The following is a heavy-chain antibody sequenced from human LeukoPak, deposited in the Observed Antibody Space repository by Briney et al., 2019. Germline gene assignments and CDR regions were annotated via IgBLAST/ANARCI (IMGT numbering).Heavy chain of an antibody. CDR3: ASSSDSSGFGY. CDR1: GGSISSYY. V-gene: IGHV4-4*09. D-gene: IGHD3-22*01. CDR2: IYTSGST. J-gene: IGHJ4*02. Sequence: SETLSLTCTVSGGSISSYYWSWIRQPPGKGLEWIGYIYTSGSTNYNPSLKSRVTISVDTSMNQFSLKLSSVTAADTAVYYCASSSDSSGFGYWGQGTLVTVSS.